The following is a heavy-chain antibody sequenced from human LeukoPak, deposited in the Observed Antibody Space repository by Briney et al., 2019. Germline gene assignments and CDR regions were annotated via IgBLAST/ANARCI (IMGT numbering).Heavy chain of an antibody. CDR3: TNFDY. V-gene: IGHV3-30*02. CDR1: VLTFSSSD. Sequence: GGSLRLSCTASVLTFSSSDMHWVRQAPGKGLDWVSLINHDGTNTYYADSVKGRFTISRDNSQNTLYLQMNSLRGEDTAVYYCTNFDYWGQGTLVTVSS. J-gene: IGHJ4*02. CDR2: INHDGTNT.